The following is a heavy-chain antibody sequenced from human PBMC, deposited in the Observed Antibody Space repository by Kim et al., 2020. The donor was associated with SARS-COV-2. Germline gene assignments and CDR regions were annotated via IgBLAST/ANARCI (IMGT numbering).Heavy chain of an antibody. CDR3: AIPLRGYGLYGMDV. J-gene: IGHJ6*02. V-gene: IGHV3-11*04. D-gene: IGHD5-18*01. Sequence: ADSVKGRFTISRDNAKNSLYLQMNSLRAEDTAVYYCAIPLRGYGLYGMDVWGQGTTVTVSS.